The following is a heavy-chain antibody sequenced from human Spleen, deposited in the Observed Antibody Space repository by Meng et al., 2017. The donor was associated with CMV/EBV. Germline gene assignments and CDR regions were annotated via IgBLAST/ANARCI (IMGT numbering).Heavy chain of an antibody. Sequence: GESLKISCAASGFTFSSYAMHWVRQAPGKGLEWLAVTSYDGSNKYYTDSVKGRFTISRDNSKNTLYLQMIRMRAEDTAVYYCARDGGYGSGKGWFDPWGQGALVTVSS. V-gene: IGHV3-30*04. J-gene: IGHJ5*02. D-gene: IGHD3-10*01. CDR1: GFTFSSYA. CDR2: TSYDGSNK. CDR3: ARDGGYGSGKGWFDP.